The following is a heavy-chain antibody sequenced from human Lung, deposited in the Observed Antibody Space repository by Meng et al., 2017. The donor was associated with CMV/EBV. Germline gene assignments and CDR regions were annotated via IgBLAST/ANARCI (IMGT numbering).Heavy chain of an antibody. V-gene: IGHV3-23*01. D-gene: IGHD6-19*01. Sequence: GGSLRLXCAASGFTFSSYAMSWVRQAPGKGLEWVSAISGSGGSTYYADSVKGRFTISRDNSKNTLYLQMNSLRAEDTAVYYCAKEPIAVAGTGDYFDYWGQGTXVTVSS. CDR1: GFTFSSYA. J-gene: IGHJ4*02. CDR2: ISGSGGST. CDR3: AKEPIAVAGTGDYFDY.